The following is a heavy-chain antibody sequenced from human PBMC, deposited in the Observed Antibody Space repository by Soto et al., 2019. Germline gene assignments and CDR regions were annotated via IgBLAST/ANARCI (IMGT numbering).Heavy chain of an antibody. V-gene: IGHV4-30-2*01. D-gene: IGHD3-9*01. CDR3: VRGAGGLVINFDY. J-gene: IGHJ4*02. CDR1: GGSISSGGYS. CDR2: IYHSGST. Sequence: QLQLQESGSGLVKPSQTLSLTCAVSGGSISSGGYSWSWIRQPPGKGLEWIGYIYHSGSTYYNPSLKSRVTISVYRSKNHFSLKLSSVTAADTAVYYCVRGAGGLVINFDYWGQGTLVTVSS.